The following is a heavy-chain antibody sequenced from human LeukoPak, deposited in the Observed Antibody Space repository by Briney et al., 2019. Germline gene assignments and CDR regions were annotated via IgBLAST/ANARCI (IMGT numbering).Heavy chain of an antibody. Sequence: PSETLSLTCTVSGGSISSYYWSWIRQPPGKGLEWIGYIHYSGSTNYNPSLKSRVTISVDTSKNQFSLRLSSVTAADTAVYYCARHVYSTSWTYYYYYMDVWGKGTTVTISS. CDR3: ARHVYSTSWTYYYYYMDV. V-gene: IGHV4-59*08. CDR2: IHYSGST. J-gene: IGHJ6*03. CDR1: GGSISSYY. D-gene: IGHD6-13*01.